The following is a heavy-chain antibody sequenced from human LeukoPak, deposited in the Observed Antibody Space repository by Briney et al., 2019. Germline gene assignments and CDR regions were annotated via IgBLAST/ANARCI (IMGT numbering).Heavy chain of an antibody. Sequence: PSETLSLTCTVSGGSISSYYWSWIRQPPGKGLEWIGYIYYSGSTNYNPSLKSRVTISVDTSKNQFSLKLSSVTAADTAVYYCARGATPTVVTPLGHAFDIWGQGTMVIVSS. D-gene: IGHD4-23*01. J-gene: IGHJ3*02. CDR3: ARGATPTVVTPLGHAFDI. CDR2: IYYSGST. CDR1: GGSISSYY. V-gene: IGHV4-59*01.